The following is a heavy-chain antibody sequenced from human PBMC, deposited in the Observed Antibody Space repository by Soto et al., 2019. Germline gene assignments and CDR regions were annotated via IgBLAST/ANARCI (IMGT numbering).Heavy chain of an antibody. D-gene: IGHD5-18*01. V-gene: IGHV4-34*01. J-gene: IGHJ5*02. CDR2: INHSGST. CDR1: GGSFSGYY. Sequence: QVQLQQWGAGLLKPSETLSLTCAVYGGSFSGYYWSWIRQPPGKGLEWIGEINHSGSTNYNPSHKSRVTISVDPSKNQFSLKLSSVTAADTAVYYCARGGGGYSYGSAYNWFDPWGQGTLVTVSS. CDR3: ARGGGGYSYGSAYNWFDP.